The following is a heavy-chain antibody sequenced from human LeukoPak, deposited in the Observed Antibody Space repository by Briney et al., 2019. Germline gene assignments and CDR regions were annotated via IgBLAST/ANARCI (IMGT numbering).Heavy chain of an antibody. V-gene: IGHV3-30*02. J-gene: IGHJ4*02. CDR3: AKDLLGSGSYFPGADY. CDR2: IPYDGSNK. Sequence: GGSLRLSCAASGFTFSSYGMHWVRQAPGKGLEWVAFIPYDGSNKYYADSVKGRFTISRDNSKNTLYLQMNSLRTEDTAVYYCAKDLLGSGSYFPGADYWGQGTLVTVSS. D-gene: IGHD3-10*01. CDR1: GFTFSSYG.